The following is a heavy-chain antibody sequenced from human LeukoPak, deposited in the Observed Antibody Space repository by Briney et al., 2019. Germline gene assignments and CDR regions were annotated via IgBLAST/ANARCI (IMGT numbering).Heavy chain of an antibody. CDR3: AKKGIAAAETPY. J-gene: IGHJ4*02. CDR2: IRYDGGNK. D-gene: IGHD6-13*01. V-gene: IGHV3-30*02. CDR1: GFTFSSYG. Sequence: PGGSLRLSCAASGFTFSSYGMHWVHQAPGKGLEWVAFIRYDGGNKYYADSVKGRFTISRDNYKNTLYLQMNSLRAEDTAVYYCAKKGIAAAETPYWGQGTLVTVSS.